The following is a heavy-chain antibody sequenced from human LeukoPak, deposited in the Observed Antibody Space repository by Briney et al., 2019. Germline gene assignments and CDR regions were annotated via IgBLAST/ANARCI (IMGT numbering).Heavy chain of an antibody. CDR3: ARGPPNWGYDY. Sequence: ASVKVSCKASGYTFTSYDFNWVRQATGQWPEWMGWMSPNSGDTGYAQKFQDRVTMTRNTSISTAYMELSSLRSDDTAVYYCARGPPNWGYDYWGPGTLVTVSS. D-gene: IGHD7-27*01. V-gene: IGHV1-8*01. CDR2: MSPNSGDT. J-gene: IGHJ4*02. CDR1: GYTFTSYD.